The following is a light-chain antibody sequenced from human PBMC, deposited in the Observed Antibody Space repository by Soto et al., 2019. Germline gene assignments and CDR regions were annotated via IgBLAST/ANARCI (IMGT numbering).Light chain of an antibody. Sequence: QSVLTQPPSASGSPGQSVTISCTGTNNEVGGYNYVSWYQQYPGKAPKLIIYEVNERPSGVPDRFSGSKSGNTASLTVSGLQTADEADCYCSSYAGSNWYVFGTGTKVTVL. J-gene: IGLJ1*01. CDR3: SSYAGSNWYV. V-gene: IGLV2-8*01. CDR1: NNEVGGYNY. CDR2: EVN.